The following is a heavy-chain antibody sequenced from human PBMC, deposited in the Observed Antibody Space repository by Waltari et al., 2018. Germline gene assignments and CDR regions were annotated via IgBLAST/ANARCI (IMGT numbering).Heavy chain of an antibody. J-gene: IGHJ3*02. CDR3: ARRPFRGSGTSFDI. D-gene: IGHD3-10*01. CDR1: GGTFSSYA. Sequence: QVQLVQSGAEVKKPGSSVKVSCKASGGTFSSYAISWVRQATGQGLEWMGGIIPIFGTANNAQKFQGRVTITADESTSTAYMELSSLRSEDTAVYYCARRPFRGSGTSFDIWGQGTMVTVSS. V-gene: IGHV1-69*12. CDR2: IIPIFGTA.